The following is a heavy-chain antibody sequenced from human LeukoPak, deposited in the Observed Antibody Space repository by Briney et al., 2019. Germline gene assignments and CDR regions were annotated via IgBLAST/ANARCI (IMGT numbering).Heavy chain of an antibody. J-gene: IGHJ4*02. CDR2: IRNDGSDK. CDR1: GFTFSRYG. Sequence: GGSLRISCAASGFTFSRYGMHWVRQAPGKGLEWVAFIRNDGSDKYYADSVKGRFTISRDNSRNTLYLQMNSLRNEDTALYYCARDGGYSRGWTYGAGDYWGQGTLVAVSS. CDR3: ARDGGYSRGWTYGAGDY. V-gene: IGHV3-30*02. D-gene: IGHD6-19*01.